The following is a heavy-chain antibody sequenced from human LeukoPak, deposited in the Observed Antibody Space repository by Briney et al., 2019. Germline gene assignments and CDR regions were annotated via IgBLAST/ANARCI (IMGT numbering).Heavy chain of an antibody. Sequence: GGSLRLSCAASGFTFVSYAMTWVRQAPGKALEWVSAINGGGDTTYYADSVKGRFTISRDKSKNTMYLQMNSLRAEDTALYYCAKALDTYGYMRFDYWGQGTLVTVSS. CDR1: GFTFVSYA. CDR3: AKALDTYGYMRFDY. J-gene: IGHJ4*02. CDR2: INGGGDTT. V-gene: IGHV3-23*01. D-gene: IGHD5-18*01.